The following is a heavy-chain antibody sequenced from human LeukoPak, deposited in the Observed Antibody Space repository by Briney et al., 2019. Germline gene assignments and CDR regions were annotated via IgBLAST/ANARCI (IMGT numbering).Heavy chain of an antibody. CDR1: GGTFSSYA. CDR2: IIPIFGTA. CDR3: ARRYNVLRYFGGFDL. V-gene: IGHV1-69*13. J-gene: IGHJ5*02. D-gene: IGHD3-9*01. Sequence: SVKVSCKASGGTFSSYAISWVRQAPGRGLEWMGGIIPIFGTANYAQKFQGRVTITADESTSTAYMELSSLRSEDTAVYYCARRYNVLRYFGGFDLWGQGTLVTVSS.